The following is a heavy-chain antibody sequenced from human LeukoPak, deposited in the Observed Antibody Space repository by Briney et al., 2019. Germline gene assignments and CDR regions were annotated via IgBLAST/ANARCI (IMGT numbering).Heavy chain of an antibody. J-gene: IGHJ5*02. D-gene: IGHD3-10*01. Sequence: ASVKVSCKASGFTFTSYYIHWVRQAPGQGLEWMGIINPSGGSTRYAQKFQGRVTTTRNTSISTAYMELSSLRSEDTAVYYCARGMPMVRGVLRPYNWFDPWGQGTLVTVSS. V-gene: IGHV1-46*01. CDR1: GFTFTSYY. CDR3: ARGMPMVRGVLRPYNWFDP. CDR2: INPSGGST.